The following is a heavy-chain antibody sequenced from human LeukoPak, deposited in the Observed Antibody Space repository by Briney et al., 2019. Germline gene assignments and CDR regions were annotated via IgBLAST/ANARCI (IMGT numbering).Heavy chain of an antibody. CDR3: ARHIGGGIEDMDV. CDR2: IYVTGT. Sequence: PSETLSLTCTVSGGSIGTYYWSWVRQSPGTGLEWIGYIYVTGTRYNPYLQSRVTISVDRSRNQFFLKMTSVTAADAAVYYCARHIGGGIEDMDVWGRGTKVTVSS. J-gene: IGHJ6*03. CDR1: GGSIGTYY. V-gene: IGHV4-59*08. D-gene: IGHD3-16*02.